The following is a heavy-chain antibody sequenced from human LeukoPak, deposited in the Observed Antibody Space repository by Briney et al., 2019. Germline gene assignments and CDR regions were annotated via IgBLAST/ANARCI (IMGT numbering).Heavy chain of an antibody. Sequence: PAGSLRLSCVASGFTFTTFWMHWVRQVPGKGLVWVARINSDGSSISYADYVKGRFTVSRDNAKSTLYLQMNSLRAEDTALYYCARDHLRNSGWFDPWGQGTLVTVSS. CDR1: GFTFTTFW. CDR3: ARDHLRNSGWFDP. D-gene: IGHD4-23*01. CDR2: INSDGSSI. J-gene: IGHJ5*02. V-gene: IGHV3-74*01.